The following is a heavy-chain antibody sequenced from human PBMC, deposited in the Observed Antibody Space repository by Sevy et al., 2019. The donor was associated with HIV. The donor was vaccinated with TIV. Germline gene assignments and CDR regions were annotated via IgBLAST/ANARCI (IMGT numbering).Heavy chain of an antibody. Sequence: ASVKVSCKASGYTFTGQYIHWVRQAPGQGLEWMGWINPNSGDTNYAQEFHGRVTMTRDTSISTAYMELSGLKSDDTAVYYCSRDLRLRGYSYGCFDYWGQGTLVTVSS. D-gene: IGHD5-18*01. CDR3: SRDLRLRGYSYGCFDY. J-gene: IGHJ4*02. CDR1: GYTFTGQY. V-gene: IGHV1-2*02. CDR2: INPNSGDT.